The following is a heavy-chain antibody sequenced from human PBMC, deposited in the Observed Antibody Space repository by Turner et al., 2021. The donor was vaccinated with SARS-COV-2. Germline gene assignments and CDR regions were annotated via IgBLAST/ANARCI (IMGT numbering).Heavy chain of an antibody. CDR3: ARMGASRQQLVHGYFDY. CDR1: VFTVSSNY. Sequence: EVQLVESGGGLVQPGGSLRLSCAASVFTVSSNYMTWVGQAPGKGLEGVSVIDSGGSTYYADAVKGRFTISRDNSKNTLYLQMNSLRAEDTAVYYCARMGASRQQLVHGYFDYWGQGTLVTVSS. V-gene: IGHV3-66*01. CDR2: IDSGGST. J-gene: IGHJ4*02. D-gene: IGHD6-13*01.